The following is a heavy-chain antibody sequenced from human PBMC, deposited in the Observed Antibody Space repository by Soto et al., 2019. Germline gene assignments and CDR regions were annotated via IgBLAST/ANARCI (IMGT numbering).Heavy chain of an antibody. CDR2: MNPDSGHP. Sequence: ASVKVSCKASGYPFTSYDIHWLRQASGQGLEWMGRMNPDSGHPGYAQRFQGRLTMTRNTSINTAYMELNSLTSEDTAVYYCARGRGIPEWFDPWGQGALVTVSP. D-gene: IGHD6-13*01. V-gene: IGHV1-8*01. CDR1: GYPFTSYD. J-gene: IGHJ5*02. CDR3: ARGRGIPEWFDP.